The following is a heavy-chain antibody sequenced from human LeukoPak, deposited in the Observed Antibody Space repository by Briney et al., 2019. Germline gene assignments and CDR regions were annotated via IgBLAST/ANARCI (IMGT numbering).Heavy chain of an antibody. CDR1: GYSFTSYW. D-gene: IGHD4-23*01. Sequence: GESLKISCKGSGYSFTSYWIGWVRQMPGKGLEWMGIIYPGDSDTRYSPSFQGQVTISADKSISTAYLQWSSLKASDTAMYHCARHTGVYGGNRGGRNYFDYWGQGTLVTVSS. CDR3: ARHTGVYGGNRGGRNYFDY. V-gene: IGHV5-51*01. CDR2: IYPGDSDT. J-gene: IGHJ4*02.